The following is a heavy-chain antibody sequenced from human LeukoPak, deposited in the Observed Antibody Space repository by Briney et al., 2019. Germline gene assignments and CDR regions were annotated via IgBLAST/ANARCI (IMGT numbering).Heavy chain of an antibody. D-gene: IGHD3-10*01. Sequence: GGSLRLSCAASGFTFSSYSMDWVRQAPGKGLEWVSSISSSSSYIYYADSVKGRFTISRDNAKNSLYLQMNSLRAEDTAVYYCARASGKYYYYYYMDVRGKGTTVTVSS. V-gene: IGHV3-21*01. CDR1: GFTFSSYS. CDR2: ISSSSSYI. CDR3: ARASGKYYYYYYMDV. J-gene: IGHJ6*03.